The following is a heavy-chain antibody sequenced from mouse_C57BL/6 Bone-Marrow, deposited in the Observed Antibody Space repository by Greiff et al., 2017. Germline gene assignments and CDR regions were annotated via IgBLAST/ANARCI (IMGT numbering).Heavy chain of an antibody. CDR1: GFTFSSYA. J-gene: IGHJ4*01. CDR3: TRERLRRGYAMDY. D-gene: IGHD2-4*01. CDR2: ISSGGDYI. Sequence: EVKLMESGAGLVKPGGSLKLSCAASGFTFSSYAMSWVRQTPEKRLEWVAYISSGGDYIYYADTVKGRFTISRDNARNTLYLPMSSLKSEDTAMYYCTRERLRRGYAMDYWGQGTSVTVSS. V-gene: IGHV5-9-1*02.